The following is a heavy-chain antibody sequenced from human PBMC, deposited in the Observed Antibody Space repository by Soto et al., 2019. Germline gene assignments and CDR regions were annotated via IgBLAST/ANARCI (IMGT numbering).Heavy chain of an antibody. Sequence: PGAALKISCKGPGHLFNNHWICWVLQTPGKGLEWMGLIFTRDSETKTSPSFQGHVSFSVDNSINTVYLQWTSLKTTDTGIYFCARGYFDSGHGYDLWGQGTLVTVYS. V-gene: IGHV5-51*01. CDR3: ARGYFDSGHGYDL. J-gene: IGHJ5*02. D-gene: IGHD3-10*01. CDR2: IFTRDSET. CDR1: GHLFNNHW.